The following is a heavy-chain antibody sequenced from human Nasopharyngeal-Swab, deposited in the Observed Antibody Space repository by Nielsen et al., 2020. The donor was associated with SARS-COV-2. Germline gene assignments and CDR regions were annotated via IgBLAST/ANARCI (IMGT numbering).Heavy chain of an antibody. CDR2: IDHSGST. D-gene: IGHD7-27*01. Sequence: SETLSLTCAVSGGSFSGYYWSWIRQPPGKGLEWIGEIDHSGSTNYNPSLKSRVTISVDTSKNQFSLKLSSVTVADTAVYYCARGGIPTGDLPTGYYFDYWGQGTLVTVSS. CDR1: GGSFSGYY. J-gene: IGHJ4*02. V-gene: IGHV4-34*01. CDR3: ARGGIPTGDLPTGYYFDY.